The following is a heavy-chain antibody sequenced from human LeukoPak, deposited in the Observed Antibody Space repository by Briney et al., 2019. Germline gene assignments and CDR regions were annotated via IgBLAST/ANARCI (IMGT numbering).Heavy chain of an antibody. J-gene: IGHJ6*03. CDR1: GYTFTSYD. CDR3: ARGGSSTFDYYMDV. CDR2: MNPNSGNT. Sequence: ASVKVSCKASGYTFTSYDINWVRQATGQGLEWMGWMNPNSGNTGYAQKFQGRVTITRNTSISTSYMELSSLRSEDTAVYYCARGGSSTFDYYMDVWGKGTTVTVSS. D-gene: IGHD2/OR15-2a*01. V-gene: IGHV1-8*03.